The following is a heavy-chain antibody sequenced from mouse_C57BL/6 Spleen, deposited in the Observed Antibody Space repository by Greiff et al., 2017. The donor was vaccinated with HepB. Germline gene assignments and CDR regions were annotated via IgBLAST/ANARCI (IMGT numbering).Heavy chain of an antibody. CDR2: IYPGSGST. CDR3: ASPTFYYYGSGYYAMDY. J-gene: IGHJ4*01. V-gene: IGHV1-55*01. CDR1: GYTFTSYW. Sequence: QVQLQQPGAELVKPGASVKMSCKASGYTFTSYWITWVKQRPGQGLEWIGDIYPGSGSTNYNEKFKSKATLTVDTSSSTAYMQLSSLTSEDSAVYYRASPTFYYYGSGYYAMDYWGQGTSVTVSS. D-gene: IGHD1-1*01.